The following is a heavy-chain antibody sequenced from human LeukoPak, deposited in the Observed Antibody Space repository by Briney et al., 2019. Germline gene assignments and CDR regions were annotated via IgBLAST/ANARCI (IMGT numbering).Heavy chain of an antibody. J-gene: IGHJ6*03. V-gene: IGHV3-7*01. Sequence: GGSLRLSCAASGFTFSSYWMSWVRQAPGKGLEWVANIKQDGSEKYYVDSVKGRFTISRDNAKNSLYLQMNSLRAEDTAVYYCAIGVSSLRYFDWLLNRYYYYYMDVWGKGTTV. CDR1: GFTFSSYW. CDR2: IKQDGSEK. D-gene: IGHD3-9*01. CDR3: AIGVSSLRYFDWLLNRYYYYYMDV.